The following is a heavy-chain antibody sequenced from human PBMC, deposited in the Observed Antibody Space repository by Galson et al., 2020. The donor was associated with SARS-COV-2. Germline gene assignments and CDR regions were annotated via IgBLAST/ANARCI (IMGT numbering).Heavy chain of an antibody. CDR1: GYTFTGYY. V-gene: IGHV1-2*02. CDR3: ARGAYCGGDCHSIQALFGSYYYDGMDV. J-gene: IGHJ6*02. Sequence: ASVKVSCKASGYTFTGYYMHWVRQAPGQGLEWMGWINPNSGGTNYAQKFQGRVTMTRDTSISTAYMELSRLRSDDPAVYYCARGAYCGGDCHSIQALFGSYYYDGMDVWGQGTTVTVSS. D-gene: IGHD2-21*02. CDR2: INPNSGGT.